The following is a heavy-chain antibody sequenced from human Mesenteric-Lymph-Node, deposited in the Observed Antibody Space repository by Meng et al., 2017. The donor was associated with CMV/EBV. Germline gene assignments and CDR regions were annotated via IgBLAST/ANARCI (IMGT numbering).Heavy chain of an antibody. Sequence: GSLRLSCTVSSDSISSSRYYWAWIRQPPGKGLEWIGNVFYSGNAYYNPSLKSRVTISVDTSKSQFSLNLSSMTAADTAVYYCASLRFLEWLSLDDGMDVWGQGTTVTVSS. CDR2: VFYSGNA. V-gene: IGHV4-39*07. CDR1: SDSISSSRYY. CDR3: ASLRFLEWLSLDDGMDV. J-gene: IGHJ6*02. D-gene: IGHD3-3*01.